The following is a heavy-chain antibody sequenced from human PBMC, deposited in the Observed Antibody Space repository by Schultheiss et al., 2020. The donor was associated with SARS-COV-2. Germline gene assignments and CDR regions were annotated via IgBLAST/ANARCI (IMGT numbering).Heavy chain of an antibody. CDR1: GFTFSSYG. CDR3: AKDLSQVLLSGDYDSSGYWGDAFDI. D-gene: IGHD3-22*01. CDR2: ISYDGSNK. J-gene: IGHJ3*02. V-gene: IGHV3-30*18. Sequence: GGSLRLSCAASGFTFSSYGMHWVRQAPGKGLEWVAVISYDGSNKYYADSVKGRFTISRDNSKNTLYLQMNSLRAEDTAVYYCAKDLSQVLLSGDYDSSGYWGDAFDIWGQGTMVTVSS.